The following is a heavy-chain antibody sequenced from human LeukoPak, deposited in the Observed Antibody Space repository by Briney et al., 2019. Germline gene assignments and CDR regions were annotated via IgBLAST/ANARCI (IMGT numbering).Heavy chain of an antibody. Sequence: ASXXVSCKASGYTFTSYYMHWVRQAPGQGLEWMGRINPNSGGTNYAQKFQGRVTMTRDTSISTDYMERSRLSSDATAVYYCARGARPDGYNLMIDYWGQGTLVTVSS. D-gene: IGHD5-24*01. J-gene: IGHJ4*02. CDR1: GYTFTSYY. V-gene: IGHV1-2*06. CDR2: INPNSGGT. CDR3: ARGARPDGYNLMIDY.